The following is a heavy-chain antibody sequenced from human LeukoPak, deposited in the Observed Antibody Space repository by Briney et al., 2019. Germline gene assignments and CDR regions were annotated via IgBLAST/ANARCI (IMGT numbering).Heavy chain of an antibody. D-gene: IGHD3-3*01. J-gene: IGHJ4*02. CDR1: GFTFSTYW. CDR3: ARDLPYDFWSGYLNLFDY. Sequence: GGSLRLPCAASGFTFSTYWMHWVRQAPGKGPVWVAQINGAGSDTSYADSMKGRFTISRDNAKNSLYLQMNSLRAEDTAVYYCARDLPYDFWSGYLNLFDYWGQGTLVTVSS. CDR2: INGAGSDT. V-gene: IGHV3-74*01.